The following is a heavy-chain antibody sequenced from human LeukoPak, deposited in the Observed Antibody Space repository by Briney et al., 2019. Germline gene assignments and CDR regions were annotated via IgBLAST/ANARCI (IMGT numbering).Heavy chain of an antibody. CDR2: INHSGST. J-gene: IGHJ4*02. V-gene: IGHV4-34*01. CDR1: GGSFSGYY. CDR3: ARGRGITGGYFDY. Sequence: KPSETLSLTCAVYGGSFSGYYWSWIRQPPGKGLEWIGEINHSGSTNYNPSLKSRVTISVDTSKNQFSLKLSSVTAADTAVYYCARGRGITGGYFDYWGQGTLVTVSS. D-gene: IGHD1-20*01.